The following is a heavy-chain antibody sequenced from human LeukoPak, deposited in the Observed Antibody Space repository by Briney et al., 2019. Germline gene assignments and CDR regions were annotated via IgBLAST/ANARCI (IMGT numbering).Heavy chain of an antibody. CDR2: VSTSSSYI. V-gene: IGHV3-21*01. Sequence: PGGSLRLSCAASGFTFSTYYMHWVRQAPGKGLEWVSCVSTSSSYIYYADSVKGRFTISRDNAKNSLYLQMNSLRAEDTAVYYCARGGRIAAEGTIDWGQGTLVTVSS. CDR3: ARGGRIAAEGTID. D-gene: IGHD6-13*01. J-gene: IGHJ4*02. CDR1: GFTFSTYY.